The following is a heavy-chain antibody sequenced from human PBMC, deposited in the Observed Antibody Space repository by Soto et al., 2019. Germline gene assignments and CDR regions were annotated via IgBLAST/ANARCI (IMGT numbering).Heavy chain of an antibody. CDR1: GYTFTSYG. CDR2: ISAYNGNT. CDR3: ARDLSAIITIFGVVTIGPRYYGMDV. J-gene: IGHJ6*02. D-gene: IGHD3-3*01. Sequence: ASVKVSCKASGYTFTSYGISWVRQAPGQGLEWMGRISAYNGNTNYAQKLQGRVTMTTDTSTSTAYMELRSLRSDDTAVYYCARDLSAIITIFGVVTIGPRYYGMDVWGQGTTVTVSS. V-gene: IGHV1-18*01.